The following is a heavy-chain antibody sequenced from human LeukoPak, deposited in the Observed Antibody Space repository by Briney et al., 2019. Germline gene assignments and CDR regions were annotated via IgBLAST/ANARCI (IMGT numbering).Heavy chain of an antibody. J-gene: IGHJ4*02. CDR1: GGSFSSYY. Sequence: SETLSLTCTVSGGSFSSYYWSWIRQPPGKGLEWIGYIYYSGSTNYNPSLKSRVTISVDTSKNQFSLKLSSVTAADTAVYYCASAKWIQLWSLTFDYWGQGTLVTVSS. CDR2: IYYSGST. V-gene: IGHV4-59*08. D-gene: IGHD5-18*01. CDR3: ASAKWIQLWSLTFDY.